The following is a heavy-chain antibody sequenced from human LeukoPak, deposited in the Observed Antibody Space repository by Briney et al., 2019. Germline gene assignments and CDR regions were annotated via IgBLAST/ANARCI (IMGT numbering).Heavy chain of an antibody. CDR2: IYTSGST. V-gene: IGHV4-4*07. CDR1: GGSISSYS. Sequence: SETLSLTCTVSGGSISSYSWCWIRQPAGKGLEWIGHIYTSGSTNYNPSLKSRVTMSVDTSKNQFSLKLSSVTAADTAVYYCARDQNYYDSTLDYWGQGILVSVSS. CDR3: ARDQNYYDSTLDY. D-gene: IGHD3-22*01. J-gene: IGHJ4*02.